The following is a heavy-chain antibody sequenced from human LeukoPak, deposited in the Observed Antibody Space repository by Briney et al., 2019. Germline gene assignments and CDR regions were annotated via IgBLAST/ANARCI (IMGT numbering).Heavy chain of an antibody. V-gene: IGHV4-4*07. J-gene: IGHJ4*02. CDR2: IYTSGST. Sequence: PSETLSLTCTVSGGSISSYYWSWIRQPAGKGLEWIGRIYTSGSTNYNPSLKSRVTISVDKSKNQFSLKLSSVTAADTAVYYCARAIAAAGLYYFDYWGRGTLVTVSS. CDR3: ARAIAAAGLYYFDY. CDR1: GGSISSYY. D-gene: IGHD6-13*01.